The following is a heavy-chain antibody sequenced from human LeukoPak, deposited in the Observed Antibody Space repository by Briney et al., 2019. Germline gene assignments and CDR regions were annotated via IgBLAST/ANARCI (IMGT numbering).Heavy chain of an antibody. CDR1: GFTFSSYA. Sequence: GGSLRLSCAASGFTFSSYAMSWVRQAPGQGLEWVSAISGSGGSTYYADSVKGRFTISRDNSKNTLYLQMNSLRAEDTAVYYCAKLGLAGDAFDIWGQGAMVTVSS. CDR2: ISGSGGST. CDR3: AKLGLAGDAFDI. J-gene: IGHJ3*02. D-gene: IGHD6-19*01. V-gene: IGHV3-23*01.